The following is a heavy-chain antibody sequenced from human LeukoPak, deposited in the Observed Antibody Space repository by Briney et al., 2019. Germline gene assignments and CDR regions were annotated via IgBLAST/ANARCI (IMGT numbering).Heavy chain of an antibody. J-gene: IGHJ1*01. Sequence: SETLSLTCTVSGGSISSYYWSWIRQPPGKGLEWIGYIYYSGSTNYNPSLKSRVTISVDMSKNQFSLKLSSVTAADTAVYYCARSPHSSSWPSAEYFQHWGQGTLVTVSS. D-gene: IGHD6-13*01. V-gene: IGHV4-59*01. CDR3: ARSPHSSSWPSAEYFQH. CDR2: IYYSGST. CDR1: GGSISSYY.